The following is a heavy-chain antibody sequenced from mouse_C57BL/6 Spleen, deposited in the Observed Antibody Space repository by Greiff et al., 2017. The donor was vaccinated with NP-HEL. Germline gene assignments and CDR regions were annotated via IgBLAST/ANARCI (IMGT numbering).Heavy chain of an antibody. D-gene: IGHD1-1*01. V-gene: IGHV1-47*01. Sequence: VQGVESGAELVKPGASVKMSCKASGYTFTTYPIEWMKQNHGKSLEWIGNFHPYNDDTKYNEKFKGKATLTVEKSSSTVYLELSRLTSDDSAVYDCARRGNYDGSSSYYFDYWGQGTTLTVSS. CDR2: FHPYNDDT. CDR1: GYTFTTYP. CDR3: ARRGNYDGSSSYYFDY. J-gene: IGHJ2*01.